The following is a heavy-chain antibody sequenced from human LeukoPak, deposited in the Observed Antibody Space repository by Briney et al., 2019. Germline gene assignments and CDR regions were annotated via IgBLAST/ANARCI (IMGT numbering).Heavy chain of an antibody. Sequence: ASVKVSCKASGYTFTGYYMHWVRQAPGQGLEWMGWINPNSGGTDYAQKFQGRVTMTRDTSISTAYMELSRLRSDDTAVYYCASLDCGGDCYSGKNWGQGTLVTVSS. CDR3: ASLDCGGDCYSGKN. CDR2: INPNSGGT. D-gene: IGHD2-21*02. J-gene: IGHJ4*02. V-gene: IGHV1-2*02. CDR1: GYTFTGYY.